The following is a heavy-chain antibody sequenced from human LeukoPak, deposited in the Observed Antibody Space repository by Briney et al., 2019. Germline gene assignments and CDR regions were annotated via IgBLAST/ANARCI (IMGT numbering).Heavy chain of an antibody. CDR3: ARDSTYSSSWYDFDY. Sequence: TGGSLRLSCAASGFTFSSYSMNWVRQAPGKGLEWVSSNSSSSSYIYYADSVKGRFTISRDNAKNSLYLQMNSLRAEDTAVYYCARDSTYSSSWYDFDYWGQGTLVTVSS. J-gene: IGHJ4*02. CDR1: GFTFSSYS. CDR2: NSSSSSYI. V-gene: IGHV3-21*01. D-gene: IGHD6-13*01.